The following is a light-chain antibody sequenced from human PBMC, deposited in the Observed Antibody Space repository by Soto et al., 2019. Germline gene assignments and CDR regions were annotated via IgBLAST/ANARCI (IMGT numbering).Light chain of an antibody. CDR3: SSYTSSSTL. Sequence: QSALNQPDSVSGSPGQSITISCTGTSSDVGDYNYVSWYQQHPGKAPKLMLYDVSNRPSGISNRFSGAKSGNTASLTISGLQAEDEADYYCSSYTSSSTLFGTGTKLTVL. V-gene: IGLV2-14*01. CDR2: DVS. CDR1: SSDVGDYNY. J-gene: IGLJ1*01.